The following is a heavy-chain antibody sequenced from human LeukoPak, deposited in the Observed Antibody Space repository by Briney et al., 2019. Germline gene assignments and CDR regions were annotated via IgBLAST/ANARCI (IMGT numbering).Heavy chain of an antibody. CDR2: IYYSGST. Sequence: SETLSLTCTVSGGSISSSSYYWGWIRQPPGKGLEWIGSIYYSGSTYYNPSLKSRVTISVDTSKNQFSLKLSSVTAADTAVYYCARAHNWGTLAGAFDIWGQGTMVTVSS. D-gene: IGHD3-16*01. CDR1: GGSISSSSYY. CDR3: ARAHNWGTLAGAFDI. V-gene: IGHV4-39*01. J-gene: IGHJ3*02.